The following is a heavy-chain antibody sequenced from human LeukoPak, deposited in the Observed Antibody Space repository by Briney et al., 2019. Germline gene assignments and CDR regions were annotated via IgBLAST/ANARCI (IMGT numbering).Heavy chain of an antibody. CDR3: ARPSRSGYSYGLEFDY. Sequence: ASVKVSCKASGHTFTGYYMHWVRQAPGQGLEGMGWINPNSGGTNYAQKFQGWVTMTRDTYISTAYMELSRLRSDDTAVCYCARPSRSGYSYGLEFDYWGQGTLVTVSS. D-gene: IGHD5-18*01. V-gene: IGHV1-2*04. J-gene: IGHJ4*02. CDR1: GHTFTGYY. CDR2: INPNSGGT.